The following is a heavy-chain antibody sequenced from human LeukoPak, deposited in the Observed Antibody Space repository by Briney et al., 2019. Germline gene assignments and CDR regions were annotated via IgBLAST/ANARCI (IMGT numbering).Heavy chain of an antibody. CDR1: GYTFTSYG. J-gene: IGHJ4*02. V-gene: IGHV1-18*01. CDR2: ISAYNGNT. CDR3: ARYCGGDCYLYYFDY. D-gene: IGHD2-21*02. Sequence: ASVKVSCKASGYTFTSYGISWVRQAPGQGLEWMGWISAYNGNTNYAQKLQGRVTMTTDTSTSTAYMGLRSLRSDDTAVYYCARYCGGDCYLYYFDYWGQGTLVTVSS.